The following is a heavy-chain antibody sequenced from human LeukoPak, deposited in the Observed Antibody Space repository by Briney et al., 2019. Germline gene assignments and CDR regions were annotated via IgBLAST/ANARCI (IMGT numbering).Heavy chain of an antibody. Sequence: SETLSLTCTVSGGSISSYYWSWIRQPAGKGLEWIGRIYTSGSTNYNPSLKSRVTMSVDTSKNQFSLKLSSVTAADTAVYYCARAQASIAARVGWFDPWGQGTLVTVSS. CDR1: GGSISSYY. CDR2: IYTSGST. D-gene: IGHD6-6*01. J-gene: IGHJ5*02. CDR3: ARAQASIAARVGWFDP. V-gene: IGHV4-4*07.